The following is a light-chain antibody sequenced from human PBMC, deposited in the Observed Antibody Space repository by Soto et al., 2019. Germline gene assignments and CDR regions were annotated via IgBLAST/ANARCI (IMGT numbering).Light chain of an antibody. CDR2: DVS. V-gene: IGLV2-11*01. Sequence: QSVLTQPRSVSGSPGQSVTISCTGTSSDVGNYNYVSWYQQHPGKAPKFMIYDVSKRPSGVPDRFSGSKSGNTASLTISGLQAEDAADYYCCSFAGSYKGYVFGTGTKLTVL. CDR3: CSFAGSYKGYV. J-gene: IGLJ1*01. CDR1: SSDVGNYNY.